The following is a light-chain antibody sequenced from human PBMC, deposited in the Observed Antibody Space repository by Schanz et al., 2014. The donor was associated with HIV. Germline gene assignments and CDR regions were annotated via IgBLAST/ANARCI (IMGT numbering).Light chain of an antibody. CDR1: QSVSSN. CDR3: QQYGSSPRT. V-gene: IGKV3-20*01. Sequence: EIVLTQSPGTLSLSPGERATLSCRASQSVSSNFAWDQQKPGQAPRLLNFGSSSRATGIPDRFSGSGSGTDFTLTISRLEPEDVAVYYCQQYGSSPRTFGQGTKLEIK. J-gene: IGKJ2*01. CDR2: GSS.